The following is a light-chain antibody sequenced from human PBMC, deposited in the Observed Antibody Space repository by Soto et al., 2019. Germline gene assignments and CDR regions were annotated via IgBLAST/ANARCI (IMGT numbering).Light chain of an antibody. CDR1: RSFDNNY. Sequence: IGLTQSPGTLSLSPGERTTLSCRASRSFDNNYLSWYQQKPGQVPRLLIYVASTRAPGVPDRFSGSGSGTDFSLTIRRLEPEDFAVYYCHQYVRSTQTFGRRTKLDIK. CDR2: VAS. J-gene: IGKJ2*01. V-gene: IGKV3-20*01. CDR3: HQYVRSTQT.